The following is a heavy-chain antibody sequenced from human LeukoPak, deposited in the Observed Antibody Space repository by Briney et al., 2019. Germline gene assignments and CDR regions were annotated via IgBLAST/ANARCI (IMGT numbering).Heavy chain of an antibody. Sequence: PSQTLSLTCTVSGDSLSIYYWSWIRQPPGKGLEWIGYIYNSETTNYNPSLESRVTISEDTSKNQVYLMLTSVTAADTAVYYCARVVYSHYWPEGMDVWGQGTTVTVSS. J-gene: IGHJ6*02. CDR3: ARVVYSHYWPEGMDV. D-gene: IGHD4-11*01. V-gene: IGHV4-59*01. CDR1: GDSLSIYY. CDR2: IYNSETT.